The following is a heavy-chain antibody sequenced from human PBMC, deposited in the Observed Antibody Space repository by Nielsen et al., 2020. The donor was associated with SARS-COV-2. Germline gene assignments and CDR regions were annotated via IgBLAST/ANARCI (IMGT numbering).Heavy chain of an antibody. V-gene: IGHV1-69*04. D-gene: IGHD3-9*01. CDR1: GGTFSSYA. CDR2: IIPILGIA. Sequence: VKVSCKASGGTFSSYAISWVRQAPGQGLEWMGRIIPILGIANYAQKFQGRVTITADKSTSTAYMELSSLRSEDTAVYYCARDVKERYFDRVPSAEYFQHWGQGTLVTVSS. J-gene: IGHJ1*01. CDR3: ARDVKERYFDRVPSAEYFQH.